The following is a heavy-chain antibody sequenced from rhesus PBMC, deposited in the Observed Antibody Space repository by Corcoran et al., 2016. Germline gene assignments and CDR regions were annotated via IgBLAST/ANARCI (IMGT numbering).Heavy chain of an antibody. CDR3: ARAAELGYFDI. CDR1: GGSISDSYY. CDR2: IYGNSANT. V-gene: IGHV4S9*01. J-gene: IGHJ2*01. D-gene: IGHD7-45*01. Sequence: QVQLQESGPGLVKPSETLSLSCAVSGGSISDSYYLNWLRQPPGKGLEWFGNIYGNSANTYYNPSLKSRVTISKDTSKNQFFLKLSSVTAADTAVYYCARAAELGYFDIWGPGTPITISS.